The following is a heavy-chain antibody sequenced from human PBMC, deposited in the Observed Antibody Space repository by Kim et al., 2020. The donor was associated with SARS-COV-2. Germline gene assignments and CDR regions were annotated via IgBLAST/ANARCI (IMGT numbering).Heavy chain of an antibody. Sequence: GGSLRLSCAASGFTFSSYAMHWVRKAPGKGLEWVAVISYDGSNKYYADSVKGRFTISRDNSKNTLYLQMNSLRAEDTAVYYCATSGSGNYYYYGMDVWGQGTTVTVSS. V-gene: IGHV3-30-3*01. CDR2: ISYDGSNK. CDR3: ATSGSGNYYYYGMDV. J-gene: IGHJ6*02. CDR1: GFTFSSYA. D-gene: IGHD3-10*01.